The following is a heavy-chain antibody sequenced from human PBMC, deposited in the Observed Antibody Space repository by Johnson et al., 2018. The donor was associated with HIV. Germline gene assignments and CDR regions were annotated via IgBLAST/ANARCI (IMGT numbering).Heavy chain of an antibody. J-gene: IGHJ3*02. CDR3: ARDVGLLAYCGGDCADAFDI. CDR2: ISSSGSTI. CDR1: GFTFSDYY. Sequence: QVQLVESGGGLVKPGGSLRLSCAASGFTFSDYYMSWIRQAPGKGLEWVSYISSSGSTIYYADSVKGRFTISRGNAKNSLYLQMNSLRAEDTAVYYCARDVGLLAYCGGDCADAFDIWGQGTMVTVSS. V-gene: IGHV3-11*04. D-gene: IGHD2-21*01.